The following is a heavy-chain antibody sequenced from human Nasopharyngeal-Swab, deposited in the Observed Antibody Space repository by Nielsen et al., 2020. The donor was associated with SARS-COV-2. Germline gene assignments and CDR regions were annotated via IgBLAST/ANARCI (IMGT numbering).Heavy chain of an antibody. CDR2: ISGSGEST. J-gene: IGHJ4*02. V-gene: IGHV3-23*01. D-gene: IGHD4-17*01. CDR1: GFTFSTYD. CDR3: ATTVTTTGFDY. Sequence: GESLKISCAASGFTFSTYDMSWVRQAPGKGLEWVSGISGSGESTHYADSVKGRFTISRGNSKNTLYLQMNSLRAEDTAVYYCATTVTTTGFDYWGQGTLITVSS.